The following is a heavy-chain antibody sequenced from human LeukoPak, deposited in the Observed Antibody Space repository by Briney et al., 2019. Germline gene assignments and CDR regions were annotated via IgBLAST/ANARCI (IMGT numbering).Heavy chain of an antibody. CDR2: IKQDGSEK. Sequence: GGSLRLSCAASGFTFSSYWMSWVRQAPGKGLEWVANIKQDGSEKYYVDSVKGRFTISRDNAKNSLYLQMNSLRAEDTAVYYCARAPDEPYHYYYGMDVWGQGTTVTVSS. CDR1: GFTFSSYW. J-gene: IGHJ6*02. V-gene: IGHV3-7*01. D-gene: IGHD1-14*01. CDR3: ARAPDEPYHYYYGMDV.